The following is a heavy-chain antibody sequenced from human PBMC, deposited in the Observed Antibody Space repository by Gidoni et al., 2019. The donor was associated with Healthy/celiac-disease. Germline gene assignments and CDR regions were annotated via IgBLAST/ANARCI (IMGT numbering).Heavy chain of an antibody. Sequence: VQLVESGGGVVQPGRSLRLSCAASGFTFRSYGMHWVRQAPGQGLEWVAVISYDGSNKYYADSVKGRFTISRDNSKNTLYLQMNSLRAEDTAVYYCAKGGHYYDSSGYYYDYWGQGTLVTVSS. CDR1: GFTFRSYG. D-gene: IGHD3-22*01. CDR2: ISYDGSNK. CDR3: AKGGHYYDSSGYYYDY. V-gene: IGHV3-30*18. J-gene: IGHJ4*02.